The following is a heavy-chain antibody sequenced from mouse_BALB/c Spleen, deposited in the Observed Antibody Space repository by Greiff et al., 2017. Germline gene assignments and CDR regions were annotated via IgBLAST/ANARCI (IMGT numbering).Heavy chain of an antibody. CDR2: INPYNDGT. CDR3: ARDGPSPYVYYFDY. CDR1: GYTFTSYV. J-gene: IGHJ2*01. Sequence: EVQLQQSGPELVKPGASVKMSCKASGYTFTSYVMHWVKQKPGQGLEWIGYINPYNDGTKYNEKFKGKATLTSDKSSSTAYMELSSLTSEDSAVYYCARDGPSPYVYYFDYWGQGTTLTVSS. V-gene: IGHV1-14*01. D-gene: IGHD5-1*01.